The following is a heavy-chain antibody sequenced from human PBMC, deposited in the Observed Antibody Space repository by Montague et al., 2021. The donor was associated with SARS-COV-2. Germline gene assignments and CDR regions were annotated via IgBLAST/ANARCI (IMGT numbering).Heavy chain of an antibody. J-gene: IGHJ4*02. Sequence: SLRLSCAASGFIFDDYGMSWVRQGPGKGLEWVSGIKRRDDSTGYGDSVKGRFTISRDNAKNSLSLQMSTLRADDTALYYCVRGAAAGPFDLWGQGTLVTVSS. CDR1: GFIFDDYG. CDR3: VRGAAAGPFDL. D-gene: IGHD6-13*01. V-gene: IGHV3-20*04. CDR2: IKRRDDST.